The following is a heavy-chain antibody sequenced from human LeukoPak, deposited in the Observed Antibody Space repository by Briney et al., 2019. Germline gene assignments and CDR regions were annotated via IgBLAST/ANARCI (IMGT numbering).Heavy chain of an antibody. Sequence: PGRSLRLSCAASGFTFSSYAMHWVRQAPGKGLEWVAVISYDGSNKYYADSVKGRFTISRDNSKNTLYLQMNSLRAEDTAVYYCARVVGATLDYWGQGTLVTVSS. D-gene: IGHD1-26*01. CDR1: GFTFSSYA. J-gene: IGHJ4*02. V-gene: IGHV3-30-3*01. CDR3: ARVVGATLDY. CDR2: ISYDGSNK.